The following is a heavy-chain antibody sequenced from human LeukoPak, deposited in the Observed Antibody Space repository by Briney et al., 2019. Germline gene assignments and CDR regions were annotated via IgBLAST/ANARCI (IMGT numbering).Heavy chain of an antibody. CDR1: GFTFSSSG. D-gene: IGHD3-9*01. J-gene: IGHJ4*02. CDR2: ISYDGNDK. V-gene: IGHV3-30*03. Sequence: PGGSLRLSCAASGFTFSSSGLHWVRQAPGKGLEWVAVISYDGNDKYYADSVKGRFTISRDNSKNTLYLQMNSLRAEDTAVYYCARDREALEYFDWLFLHWGQGTLVTVSS. CDR3: ARDREALEYFDWLFLH.